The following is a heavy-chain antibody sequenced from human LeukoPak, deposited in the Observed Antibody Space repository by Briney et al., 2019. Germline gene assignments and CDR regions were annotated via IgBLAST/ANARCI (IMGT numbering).Heavy chain of an antibody. CDR1: GFTINSYD. D-gene: IGHD2-8*02. J-gene: IGHJ6*02. CDR2: ISSDGSGK. Sequence: GGSLRLSCAASGFTINSYDMYWDRQAPGKGLEWVARISSDGSGKYAAESVKGRFTITRDSSENTVYLQLNSLRVEDTGVYYCAREREPGGVLGVVYYYYYGMDVWGQGTTVTVSS. CDR3: AREREPGGVLGVVYYYYYGMDV. V-gene: IGHV3-30*04.